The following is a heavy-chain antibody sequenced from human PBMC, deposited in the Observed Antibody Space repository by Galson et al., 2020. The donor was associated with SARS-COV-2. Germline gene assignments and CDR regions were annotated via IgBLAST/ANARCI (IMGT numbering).Heavy chain of an antibody. CDR2: FDPEDGET. CDR1: RYTLTELS. J-gene: IGHJ4*02. D-gene: IGHD5-12*01. Sequence: ASVTVSCMVSRYTLTELSLHWVRQAPGRGLAWMGGFDPEDGETIYAQKFQGRVTMTEDTSTDTAYMELSSLRSEDTAVYYCATTFPTYSGDDDFDYWGQGTLVTVSS. CDR3: ATTFPTYSGDDDFDY. V-gene: IGHV1-24*01.